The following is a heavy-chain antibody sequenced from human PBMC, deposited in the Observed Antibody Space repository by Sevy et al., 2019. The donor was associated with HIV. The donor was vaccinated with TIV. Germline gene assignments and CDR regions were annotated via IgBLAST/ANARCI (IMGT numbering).Heavy chain of an antibody. V-gene: IGHV3-30*02. D-gene: IGHD2-21*02. CDR3: AKDYCLGNDCFLGWFDP. CDR1: GFTLSSVG. Sequence: GGSLRLSCTASGFTLSSVGIHWVRLTPGTGLEWLAFIGHDGNKYFYGASVKGRITTSRDNSKNTVSLQMNSLRVEDKAIYYCAKDYCLGNDCFLGWFDPRGQGTVVTVSS. J-gene: IGHJ5*02. CDR2: IGHDGNKY.